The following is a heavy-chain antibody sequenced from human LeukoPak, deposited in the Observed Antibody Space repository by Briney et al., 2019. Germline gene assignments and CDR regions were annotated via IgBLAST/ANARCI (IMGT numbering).Heavy chain of an antibody. Sequence: PSETLSLTCTVSGGSISSYYWSWIRQPPGKGLEWIGRIYSSGTTNYNPSLKSRVIMSVDTSKNQFSLKLSSVTAADTAVYYCARDYQWLVPYFDYWGQGILVTVSS. CDR1: GGSISSYY. J-gene: IGHJ4*02. D-gene: IGHD6-19*01. CDR2: IYSSGTT. CDR3: ARDYQWLVPYFDY. V-gene: IGHV4-4*07.